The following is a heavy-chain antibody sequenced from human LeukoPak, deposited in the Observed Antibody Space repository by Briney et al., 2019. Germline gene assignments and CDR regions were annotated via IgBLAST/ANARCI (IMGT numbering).Heavy chain of an antibody. D-gene: IGHD6-13*01. CDR2: ISAYNGDT. Sequence: GASVKASCKATGYTFSNYGISWVRQAPGQGLAWMGWISAYNGDTNYAQELQGRVTMTTDTSTSTAYMELRSLRSDDTAVYYCARPAERQLRYYFDYWGQGTLVTVSS. J-gene: IGHJ4*02. CDR3: ARPAERQLRYYFDY. CDR1: GYTFSNYG. V-gene: IGHV1-18*01.